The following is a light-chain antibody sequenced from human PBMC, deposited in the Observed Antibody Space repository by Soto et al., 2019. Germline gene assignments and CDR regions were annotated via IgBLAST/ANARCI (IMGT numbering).Light chain of an antibody. J-gene: IGLJ2*01. V-gene: IGLV2-14*01. CDR3: TSYRGSSTLV. Sequence: QPVLTQPASVSGSPGQSITISCTGTSRDVGGYKYVSWYQQHPGKAPKLIIYEVSNRPSGVSNRFSGSKSGNTASLTISGLQAEDEADYYCTSYRGSSTLVFGGGTKLTVL. CDR1: SRDVGGYKY. CDR2: EVS.